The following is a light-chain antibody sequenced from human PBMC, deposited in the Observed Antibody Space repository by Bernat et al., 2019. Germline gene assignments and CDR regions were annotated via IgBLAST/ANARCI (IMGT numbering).Light chain of an antibody. Sequence: QFVLTQPPSVSAAPGQRVTISCSGSRSNIGSDTVNWYQQVPCTAPTLLIYSNNRRPSGVPDRFSGSKSGTSASLAIGGLQSEDEADYYCASWDSSLKGYVFGTGTKVTV. CDR2: SNN. J-gene: IGLJ1*01. CDR3: ASWDSSLKGYV. CDR1: RSNIGSDT. V-gene: IGLV1-44*01.